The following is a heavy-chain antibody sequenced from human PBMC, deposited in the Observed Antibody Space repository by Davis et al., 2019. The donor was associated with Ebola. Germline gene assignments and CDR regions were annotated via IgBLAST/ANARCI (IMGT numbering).Heavy chain of an antibody. CDR1: GGTFSSYA. CDR2: IIPIFGTA. J-gene: IGHJ5*02. D-gene: IGHD2-2*01. Sequence: SVKVSCKASGGTFSSYAISWVRQAPGQGLEWMGGIIPIFGTANYAQKFQGRVTMTRDTSTSTVYMELSSLRSEDTAVYYCARGRPAAIRFDPWGQGTLVTVSS. CDR3: ARGRPAAIRFDP. V-gene: IGHV1-69*05.